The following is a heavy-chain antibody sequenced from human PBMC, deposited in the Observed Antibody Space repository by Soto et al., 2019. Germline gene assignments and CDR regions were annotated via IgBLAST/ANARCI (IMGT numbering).Heavy chain of an antibody. Sequence: ASVKVSCKASGYTFTGDYMHWGRQAPGQGLEWMGWINPNSGGTNYAQKFQGWVTMTRDTSISTAYMELSRLSSVTAADTAVYYCARAGGRHPPGMDVWGQGTTVTVSS. CDR1: GYTFTGDY. V-gene: IGHV1-2*04. J-gene: IGHJ6*02. CDR3: ARAGGRHPPGMDV. CDR2: INPNSGGT. D-gene: IGHD3-10*01.